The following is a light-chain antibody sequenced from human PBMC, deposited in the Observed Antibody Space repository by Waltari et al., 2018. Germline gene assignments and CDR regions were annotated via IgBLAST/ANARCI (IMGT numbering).Light chain of an antibody. CDR3: QQYHDWPLYT. CDR1: QTISSN. CDR2: VAS. J-gene: IGKJ2*01. Sequence: EIVMTQSPATLSVSPGERASLSCRASQTISSNLAWYQQKPGQAPGLLIYVASPRATGVPPRFSGSGSGTDFTLTISSLQSEDFAVYYCQQYHDWPLYTFGQGTNLEIK. V-gene: IGKV3-15*01.